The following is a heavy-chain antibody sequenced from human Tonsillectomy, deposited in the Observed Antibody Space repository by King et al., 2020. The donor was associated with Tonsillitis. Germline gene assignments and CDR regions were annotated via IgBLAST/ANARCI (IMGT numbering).Heavy chain of an antibody. CDR1: GSTLTELS. Sequence: QLVQSGAEVKKPGASVKVSCKVSGSTLTELSTQWVRQAPGKGLEWMGTFDPEDGQTIYAQQFEGRVTMMDDSTSTAYMELSSLRSEDTAVYYCARDLWRGTGRTAYHYYYMDVWGKGTTVTVSS. CDR3: ARDLWRGTGRTAYHYYYMDV. D-gene: IGHD1-1*01. V-gene: IGHV1-24*01. CDR2: FDPEDGQT. J-gene: IGHJ6*03.